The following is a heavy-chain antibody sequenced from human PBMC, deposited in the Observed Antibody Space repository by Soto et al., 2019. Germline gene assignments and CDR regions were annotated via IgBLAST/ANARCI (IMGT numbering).Heavy chain of an antibody. Sequence: GGSLKLSCSASGFTVTNYAMHPVLQATGKGLEHVAAISGHGGTAYYADSVKGRFIISGDNSTNTLYLQMSSLRDEDTAVYYCVKDMGMAGAGIRYPYGMEVCGQGTTVTVSS. CDR1: GFTVTNYA. CDR3: VKDMGMAGAGIRYPYGMEV. CDR2: ISGHGGTA. D-gene: IGHD6-13*01. J-gene: IGHJ6*02. V-gene: IGHV3-64D*06.